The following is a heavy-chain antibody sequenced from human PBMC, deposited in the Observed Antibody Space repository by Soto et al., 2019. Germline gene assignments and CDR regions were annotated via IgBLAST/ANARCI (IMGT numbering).Heavy chain of an antibody. V-gene: IGHV4-34*01. CDR2: INHSGST. CDR1: GGSFSGYY. D-gene: IGHD3-22*01. CDR3: ASGYYYDSSGYPNLAFDI. Sequence: SETLSLTCAVYGGSFSGYYWSWIRQPPGKGLEWIGEINHSGSTNYNPSLKSRVTISVDTSKNQFSLKLSSVTAADTAVYYCASGYYYDSSGYPNLAFDIWGQGTMVTVSS. J-gene: IGHJ3*02.